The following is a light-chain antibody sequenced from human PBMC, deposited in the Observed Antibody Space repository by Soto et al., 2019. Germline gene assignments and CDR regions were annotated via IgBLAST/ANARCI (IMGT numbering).Light chain of an antibody. J-gene: IGLJ3*02. V-gene: IGLV1-44*01. CDR2: SNN. CDR1: SSNIGSNT. CDR3: NSYAGSNNLV. Sequence: QSVLTQPPSASGTPGQRVTISCSGSSSNIGSNTVNWYQQLPGTAPKLLIYSNNQRPSGVPDRFSGSKSGTSASLAISGLQSEDEADYYCNSYAGSNNLVFGGGTKLTVL.